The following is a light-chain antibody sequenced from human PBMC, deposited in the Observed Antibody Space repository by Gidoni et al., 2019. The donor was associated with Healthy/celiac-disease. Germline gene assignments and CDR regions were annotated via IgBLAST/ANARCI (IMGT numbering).Light chain of an antibody. J-gene: IGKJ4*01. V-gene: IGKV4-1*01. Sequence: DIVMTQSPDSLAVSLGGRATINCKSSQSVLYSSNNTNYLAWYQQKPGQAPKVLIYWASTRESGVPDRFSGSGSGTDFTLTISSLQAEDVAVYYCQQYYSTPLTFGGGTKVEIK. CDR2: WAS. CDR1: QSVLYSSNNTNY. CDR3: QQYYSTPLT.